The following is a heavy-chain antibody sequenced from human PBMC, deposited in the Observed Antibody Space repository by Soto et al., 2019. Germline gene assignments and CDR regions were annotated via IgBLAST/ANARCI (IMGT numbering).Heavy chain of an antibody. Sequence: GESLKISCEASGYDFISYWIGWVRQMPGKGLEWMGIIYPRDSEARYSPSFQGQVTISVDKSIRTAYLQWGSLKASDTAMYYCLVWYYYDRSGYWGYYFVCCGQRALVDDAS. V-gene: IGHV5-51*01. CDR2: IYPRDSEA. J-gene: IGHJ4*01. D-gene: IGHD3-22*01. CDR1: GYDFISYW. CDR3: LVWYYYDRSGYWGYYFVC.